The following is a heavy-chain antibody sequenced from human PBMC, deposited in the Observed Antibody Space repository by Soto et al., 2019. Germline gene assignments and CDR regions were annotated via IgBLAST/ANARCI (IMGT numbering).Heavy chain of an antibody. CDR2: IYSAGSA. CDR3: ARVGYAVTTGGAFDI. V-gene: IGHV3-66*01. J-gene: IGHJ3*02. Sequence: GGSLRLSCAASGFTVSTYHMSWVRQAPGKGLEWVSVIYSAGSADFADSVKVRFTISRDNSKNTLYLQMNSLRAEDTAVYYCARVGYAVTTGGAFDIWGQGTMVTVSS. D-gene: IGHD4-17*01. CDR1: GFTVSTYH.